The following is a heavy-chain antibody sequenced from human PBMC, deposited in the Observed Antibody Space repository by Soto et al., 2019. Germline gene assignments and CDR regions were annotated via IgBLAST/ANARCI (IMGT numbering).Heavy chain of an antibody. J-gene: IGHJ6*02. CDR1: GFTFSSYA. CDR3: AKELSSSGWSYYYYYGMDV. D-gene: IGHD6-19*01. CDR2: ISGGGGST. Sequence: GGSLRLSCAASGFTFSSYAMSWVRQAPGKGLEWVSAISGGGGSTYYADSVKGRFTISRDNSKNTLYLQMNSLRAEDTAVYYCAKELSSSGWSYYYYYGMDVWGQGTTVTVSS. V-gene: IGHV3-23*01.